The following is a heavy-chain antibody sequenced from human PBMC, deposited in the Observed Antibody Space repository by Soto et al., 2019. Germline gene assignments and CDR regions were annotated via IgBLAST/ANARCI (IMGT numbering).Heavy chain of an antibody. Sequence: PSETLSLTCTVSGGSISSGDYYWSWIRQPPGKGLEWIGYIYYSGSTYYNPSLKSRVTISVDTSKNQFSLKLSSVTAADTAVYYCARDQWELLTDYGMDVWGQGTTVTVSS. J-gene: IGHJ6*02. CDR3: ARDQWELLTDYGMDV. V-gene: IGHV4-30-4*01. CDR2: IYYSGST. D-gene: IGHD1-26*01. CDR1: GGSISSGDYY.